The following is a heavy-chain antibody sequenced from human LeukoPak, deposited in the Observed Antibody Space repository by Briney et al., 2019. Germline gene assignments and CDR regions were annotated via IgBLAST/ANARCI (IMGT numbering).Heavy chain of an antibody. Sequence: PGGSLRLSCAASGFTFSSYSMNWVRQAPGKGLEWVSVISFTGGNKYYADSVKGRFTISRDNSKSTIFLQMNSLKTEDTAVYYCARPHSDYGGIDYWGQGTLVTVSS. CDR1: GFTFSSYS. D-gene: IGHD4-17*01. CDR3: ARPHSDYGGIDY. V-gene: IGHV3-30*03. CDR2: ISFTGGNK. J-gene: IGHJ4*02.